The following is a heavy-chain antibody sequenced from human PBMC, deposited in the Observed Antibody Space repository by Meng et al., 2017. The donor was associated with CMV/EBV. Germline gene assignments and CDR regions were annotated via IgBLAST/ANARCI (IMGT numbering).Heavy chain of an antibody. D-gene: IGHD2-2*01. CDR1: GGSFSGYY. Sequence: GSLRLSCAVYGGSFSGYYWSWIRQPPGKGLEWIGEINHSGGTNYNPSLKSRVTISVDTSKNQFSLKLSSVTAADTAVYYCARLKLGYCSSTSCYAPYYYYGMDVWGQGTTVTVSS. CDR2: INHSGGT. CDR3: ARLKLGYCSSTSCYAPYYYYGMDV. J-gene: IGHJ6*02. V-gene: IGHV4-34*01.